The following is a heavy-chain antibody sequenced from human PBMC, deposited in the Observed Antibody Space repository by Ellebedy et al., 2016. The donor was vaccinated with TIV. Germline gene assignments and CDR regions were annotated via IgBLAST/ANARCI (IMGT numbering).Heavy chain of an antibody. CDR2: VYYSGSP. CDR3: ARQAYLYDSGTYLYGMDV. J-gene: IGHJ6*02. V-gene: IGHV4-39*01. Sequence: MPSETLSLTCTASGASIRSSSFYRGWIRQPPGKGLEWIGSVYYSGSPYYNPSLISRVTISVDTSENKFSLRLTSVTAADTAVYYCARQAYLYDSGTYLYGMDVWGQGTTVTVSS. CDR1: GASIRSSSFY. D-gene: IGHD3-10*01.